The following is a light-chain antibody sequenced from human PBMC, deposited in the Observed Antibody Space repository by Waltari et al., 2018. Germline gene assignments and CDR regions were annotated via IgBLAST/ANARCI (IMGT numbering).Light chain of an antibody. CDR2: AAS. CDR1: QSISSY. V-gene: IGKV1-39*01. Sequence: DIQMTQFPSSLSASVGDRVTITCPASQSISSYLNWYQQKPGKAPKVLIYAASSLQSGVPSRFSGSGSGTDFTLTISSLQPEDFATYYCQQSYTTPRTFGQGTKVEIK. J-gene: IGKJ1*01. CDR3: QQSYTTPRT.